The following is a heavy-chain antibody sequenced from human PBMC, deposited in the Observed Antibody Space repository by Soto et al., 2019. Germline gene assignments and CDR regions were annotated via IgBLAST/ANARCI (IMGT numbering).Heavy chain of an antibody. D-gene: IGHD3-10*01. CDR1: GFTFDDYA. CDR2: ITWNSGTI. J-gene: IGHJ6*02. CDR3: AKYPYGSAIYGMDV. Sequence: EVQLVESGGGLVQPGRSLRLSCAASGFTFDDYAMHWVRQTPGKGLEWVSGITWNSGTIGYADSVKGRFTISRDNGKNSLYLQMSSLRPEDTALYYCAKYPYGSAIYGMDVWGQGTTVTVSS. V-gene: IGHV3-9*01.